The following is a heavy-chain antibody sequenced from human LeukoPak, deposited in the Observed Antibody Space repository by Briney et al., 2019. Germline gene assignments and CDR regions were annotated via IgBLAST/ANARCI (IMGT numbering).Heavy chain of an antibody. Sequence: SVKVSCKASGGTFSSYAISWLRQAPGQGLEWIGRIIPIFGTANYAQKFQGRVTITTDESTSTAYMELSSLRSEDTAVYYCARESGDLDYYDSSGYPDCWGQGTLVTVSS. CDR3: ARESGDLDYYDSSGYPDC. CDR1: GGTFSSYA. D-gene: IGHD3-22*01. V-gene: IGHV1-69*05. J-gene: IGHJ4*02. CDR2: IIPIFGTA.